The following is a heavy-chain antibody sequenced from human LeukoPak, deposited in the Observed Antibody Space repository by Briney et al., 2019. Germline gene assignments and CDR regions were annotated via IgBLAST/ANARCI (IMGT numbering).Heavy chain of an antibody. CDR1: GFTFSSYS. CDR2: ISSSSSYI. J-gene: IGHJ4*02. V-gene: IGHV3-21*01. CDR3: AREYSSGSYFDY. Sequence: GGSLRLSCAASGFTFSSYSMNWVRQAPGKGLEWVSSISSSSSYIYYADSVKGRFTISRDSAKNSLYLQMNSLRAEDTAVYYCAREYSSGSYFDYWGQGTLVTVSS. D-gene: IGHD6-19*01.